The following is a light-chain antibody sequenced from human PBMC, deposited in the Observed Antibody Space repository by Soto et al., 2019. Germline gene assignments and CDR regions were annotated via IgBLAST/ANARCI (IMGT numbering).Light chain of an antibody. Sequence: QSVLTQPPSASGTPGQRVTISCSGSASNIGSKTVDWYQHLPGTAPKLLIHRTFQRPSGVPARFSGSKSDTSASLAISGLQSEDEADYYCAAWDVTLDEYVFGTGTKVTVL. V-gene: IGLV1-44*01. J-gene: IGLJ1*01. CDR3: AAWDVTLDEYV. CDR2: RTF. CDR1: ASNIGSKT.